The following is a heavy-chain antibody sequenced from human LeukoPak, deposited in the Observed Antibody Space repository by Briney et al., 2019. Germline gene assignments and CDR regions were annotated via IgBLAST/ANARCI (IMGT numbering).Heavy chain of an antibody. CDR1: GYSFSSYY. Sequence: ASVKVSCKASGYSFSSYYMDWVRHAPGQGLEWMGIINPSGGSTSYAQKFQGRVTMTRDTSTSTVYMELSSLRSEDTAVYYCARGGMAEDHFDYWGQGTLVTVSS. J-gene: IGHJ4*02. CDR2: INPSGGST. CDR3: ARGGMAEDHFDY. V-gene: IGHV1-46*01. D-gene: IGHD5-24*01.